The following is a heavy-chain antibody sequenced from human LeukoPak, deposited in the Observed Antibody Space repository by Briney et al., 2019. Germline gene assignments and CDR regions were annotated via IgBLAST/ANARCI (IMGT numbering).Heavy chain of an antibody. J-gene: IGHJ4*02. Sequence: GGSLRLSCAVSGLTFSSYSMNWVRQAPGKGLEWLSYITSSGGTMYYADSVKGRFIISRDNAKNSLYLQMNSLRVDGTAIYYCTRGFDISDYWGQGTVVTVSS. CDR1: GLTFSSYS. CDR2: ITSSGGTM. V-gene: IGHV3-48*04. D-gene: IGHD3-3*02. CDR3: TRGFDISDY.